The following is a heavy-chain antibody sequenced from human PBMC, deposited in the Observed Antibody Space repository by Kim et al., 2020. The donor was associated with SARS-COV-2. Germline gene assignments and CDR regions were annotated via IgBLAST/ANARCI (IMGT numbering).Heavy chain of an antibody. D-gene: IGHD6-13*01. V-gene: IGHV1-18*01. J-gene: IGHJ4*02. CDR3: ARSRGIAAASNPFDY. Sequence: QKLQGRVTMTTDTSTSTAYMELRSLRSDDTAVYYCARSRGIAAASNPFDYWGQGTLVTVSS.